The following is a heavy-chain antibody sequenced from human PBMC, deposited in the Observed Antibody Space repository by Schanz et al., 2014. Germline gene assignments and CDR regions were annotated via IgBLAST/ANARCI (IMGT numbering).Heavy chain of an antibody. Sequence: EVQLLESGGTVVQPGGSLRVSCAASGFVFRTFAMYWVRQAPGKALEWVSAITGSGSKTYYADSVKGRFTIARDNSKNALLLQMDSLRVENTAVYYCMAMASNTSHCFDHWGQGTLVTVSS. D-gene: IGHD6-19*01. CDR2: ITGSGSKT. J-gene: IGHJ4*02. CDR3: MAMASNTSHCFDH. CDR1: GFVFRTFA. V-gene: IGHV3-23*01.